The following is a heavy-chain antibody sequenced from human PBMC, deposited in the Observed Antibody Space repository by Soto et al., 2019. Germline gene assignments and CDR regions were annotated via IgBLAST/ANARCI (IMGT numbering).Heavy chain of an antibody. CDR1: GFTFSSYS. CDR3: SKNNWNSYYYYYMDV. D-gene: IGHD1-7*01. J-gene: IGHJ6*03. V-gene: IGHV3-21*01. Sequence: EVQLVESGGGLVKPGGSLRLSCAASGFTFSSYSMNWVRQAPGKGLEWVSSISSSSYIYYADSVKGRFTISRDNAKNSLYLQMNSLRAEDTAVYYCSKNNWNSYYYYYMDVWGKGTTVTVSS. CDR2: ISSSSYI.